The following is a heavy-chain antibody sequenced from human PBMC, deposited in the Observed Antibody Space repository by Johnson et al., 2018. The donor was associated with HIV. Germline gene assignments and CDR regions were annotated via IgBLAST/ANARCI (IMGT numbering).Heavy chain of an antibody. Sequence: QVQLVESGGGLVQPGGSLRLSCAASGFTFSSYWMSWVRQAPGKGLEWVAVIWYDGSNNYYADSVKGRFTISKDNSRNTLFLHVNSLRADDTAVYYCAIGRGEFPRNAFDIWGQGTMVTVSS. D-gene: IGHD3-10*01. CDR3: AIGRGEFPRNAFDI. CDR1: GFTFSSYW. J-gene: IGHJ3*02. CDR2: IWYDGSNN. V-gene: IGHV3-33*08.